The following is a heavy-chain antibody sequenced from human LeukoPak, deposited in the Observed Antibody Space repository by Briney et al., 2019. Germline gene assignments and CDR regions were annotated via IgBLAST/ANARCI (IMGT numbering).Heavy chain of an antibody. D-gene: IGHD6-19*01. V-gene: IGHV3-74*01. CDR2: INSDGSST. CDR3: AKDRAVAGSEYFQH. CDR1: AFTFSSYW. Sequence: PGGSLRLSCAASAFTFSSYWMHWVRQAPGKGPEWVSRINSDGSSTNYADSVKGRFTISRDNAKNTLYLQMNSLRAEDTAVYYCAKDRAVAGSEYFQHWGQGTLVTVSS. J-gene: IGHJ1*01.